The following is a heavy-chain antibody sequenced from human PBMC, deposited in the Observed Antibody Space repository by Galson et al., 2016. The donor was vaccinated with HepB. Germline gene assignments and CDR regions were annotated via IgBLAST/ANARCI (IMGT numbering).Heavy chain of an antibody. J-gene: IGHJ3*02. CDR3: ARHSAWNKGVLEI. V-gene: IGHV4-4*02. D-gene: IGHD1/OR15-1a*01. Sequence: ETLSLTCDVSGGSISTSHWWGWVRQPPGKGLEWIGEMYHIGTFNYKPSLKSRVSISVDKSTNHFSLNLTSVTAADTAVYYCARHSAWNKGVLEIWGQGKMVTVSS. CDR1: GGSISTSHW. CDR2: MYHIGTF.